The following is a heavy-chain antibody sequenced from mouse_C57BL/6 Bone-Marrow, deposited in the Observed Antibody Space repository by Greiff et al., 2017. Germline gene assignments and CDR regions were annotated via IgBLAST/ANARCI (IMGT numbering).Heavy chain of an antibody. V-gene: IGHV1-85*01. D-gene: IGHD2-12*01. Sequence: QVQLQQSGPELVKPGASVKLSCKASGYTFTSYDINWVKQRPGQGLEWIGWFYPRDGSTKYNEKFKGKATLTVDTSSSTAYMELHSLTSEDSAVYFCARRRDSYSVDYFDYWGQGTTLTVSS. CDR1: GYTFTSYD. J-gene: IGHJ2*01. CDR2: FYPRDGST. CDR3: ARRRDSYSVDYFDY.